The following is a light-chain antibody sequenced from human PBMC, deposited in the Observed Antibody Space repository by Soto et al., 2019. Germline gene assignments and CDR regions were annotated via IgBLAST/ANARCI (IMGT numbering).Light chain of an antibody. CDR3: QVWDGRSFQGV. Sequence: SYELTQPPSVSVAPGQTASIACGGDNIGSKSVNWYQQRPGQAPVVVVYDDTDRPTGIPERFSGSNSGNTATLTISRVEAGDEADYYCQVWDGRSFQGVFGPGTKGTV. CDR1: NIGSKS. CDR2: DDT. V-gene: IGLV3-21*02. J-gene: IGLJ1*01.